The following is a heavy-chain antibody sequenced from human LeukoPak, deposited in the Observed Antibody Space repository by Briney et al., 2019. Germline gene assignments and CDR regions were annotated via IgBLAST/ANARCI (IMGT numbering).Heavy chain of an antibody. D-gene: IGHD5-18*01. CDR2: INPSGGST. J-gene: IGHJ4*02. CDR3: ARASTPPPGYAGFFPSTPPGY. V-gene: IGHV1-46*01. CDR1: GYTFTSYY. Sequence: ASVKVSCKASGYTFTSYYMHWVRQAPGQGLEWMGIINPSGGSTSYAQKFQGRVTMTRDMSTSTVYMELSSLRSEDTAVYYCARASTPPPGYAGFFPSTPPGYGGRGTGVTVP.